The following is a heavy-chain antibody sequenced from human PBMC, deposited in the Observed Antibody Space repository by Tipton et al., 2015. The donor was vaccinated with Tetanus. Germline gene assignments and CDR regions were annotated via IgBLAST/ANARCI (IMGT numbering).Heavy chain of an antibody. D-gene: IGHD3-16*01. CDR3: ARGLIDDFLGSRIYFDS. CDR1: GGSINSGGYY. V-gene: IGHV4-61*08. CDR2: IFYSGNS. Sequence: TLSLTCTVSGGSINSGGYYWSWLRQHPGKGLEWIGDIFYSGNSIPNPSFRSRVTMSADTSRTLFSLTLMSVTAADTAVYFCARGLIDDFLGSRIYFDSWGPGTLVTVSS. J-gene: IGHJ4*02.